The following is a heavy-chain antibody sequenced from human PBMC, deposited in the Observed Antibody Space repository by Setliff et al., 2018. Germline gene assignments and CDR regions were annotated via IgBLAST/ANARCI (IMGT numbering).Heavy chain of an antibody. Sequence: SETLSLTCAVYGYSISSGYYWGWLRQPPGKGLEWIGSIYHSGSTNYNPSLKSRVTISVDTSKNQFSLKLSSVTAADTAVYYCARSPITIFGVVLHPLDYWGQGTRVTFSS. V-gene: IGHV4-38-2*01. J-gene: IGHJ4*02. CDR3: ARSPITIFGVVLHPLDY. CDR2: IYHSGST. D-gene: IGHD3-3*01. CDR1: GYSISSGYY.